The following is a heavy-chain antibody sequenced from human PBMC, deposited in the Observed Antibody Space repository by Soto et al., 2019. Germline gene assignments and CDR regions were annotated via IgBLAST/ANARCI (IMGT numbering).Heavy chain of an antibody. D-gene: IGHD3-9*01. CDR3: AKEIGGYYDILTGYYYYYYGMDV. CDR1: GFTFDDYA. V-gene: IGHV3-9*01. CDR2: ISWNSGSI. Sequence: EVQLVESGGGLVQPGRSLRLSCAASGFTFDDYAMHWVRQAPGKGLEWVSGISWNSGSIAYADSVKGRFTISRDNAKNSLYLQMNSLGAEDTALYYCAKEIGGYYDILTGYYYYYYGMDVWGQGTTVTVSS. J-gene: IGHJ6*02.